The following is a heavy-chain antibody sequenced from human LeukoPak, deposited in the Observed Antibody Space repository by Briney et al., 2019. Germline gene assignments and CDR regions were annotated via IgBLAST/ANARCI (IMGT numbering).Heavy chain of an antibody. CDR1: GFTFSSYV. D-gene: IGHD6-19*01. J-gene: IGHJ3*02. V-gene: IGHV3-30*18. CDR3: AKAESGWETDGFDI. Sequence: PGRSLRLSCAASGFTFSSYVMHWVRQAPGKGLEGVAVISYDGSNKYYADSVKGRFTISRDNSKNTLYLQMNSLRAEDTAVYYCAKAESGWETDGFDIWGQGTMVTVSS. CDR2: ISYDGSNK.